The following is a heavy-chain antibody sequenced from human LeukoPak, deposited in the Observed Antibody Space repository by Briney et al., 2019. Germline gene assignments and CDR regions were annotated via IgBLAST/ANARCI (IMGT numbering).Heavy chain of an antibody. CDR1: GGSINGYY. J-gene: IGHJ4*02. CDR3: ASGSPSEYYYDSSGFSEPFRY. CDR2: IYNSESI. D-gene: IGHD3-22*01. V-gene: IGHV4-4*07. Sequence: SETLSLTCTVAGGSINGYYWSWVRQPAGKGLEWIGRIYNSESINYNPSLKSRVTISIDTSKNQFSLNLNSVTAADTAVYYCASGSPSEYYYDSSGFSEPFRYWGQGTLVTVSS.